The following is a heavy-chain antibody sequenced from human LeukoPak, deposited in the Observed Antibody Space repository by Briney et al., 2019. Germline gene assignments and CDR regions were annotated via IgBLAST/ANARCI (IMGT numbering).Heavy chain of an antibody. D-gene: IGHD3-9*01. J-gene: IGHJ3*02. V-gene: IGHV1-2*02. CDR1: GYTFTGYY. CDR2: INPNSGGT. CDR3: ARATDFDSPSGPDI. Sequence: ASVKVSCKASGYTFTGYYMHWVRQAPGQGLEWMGWINPNSGGTNYAQKFQGRVTMTRDTSISTAYMELSRLRSDDTAVYYCARATDFDSPSGPDIWGQGTMVTVSS.